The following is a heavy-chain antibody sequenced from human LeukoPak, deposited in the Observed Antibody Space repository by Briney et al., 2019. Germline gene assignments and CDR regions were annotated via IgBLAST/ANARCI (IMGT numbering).Heavy chain of an antibody. D-gene: IGHD3-9*01. V-gene: IGHV4-34*01. CDR2: INHSGST. Sequence: SETPSLTCAVHGGSFSGYYWSWIRQPPGKGLEWIGEINHSGSTNYNPSLKSRVTISGDTSKKQFSLKLSSVTAADTAVYYCARGPQTYYDILTGLSFWGQGTLVTVSS. CDR1: GGSFSGYY. J-gene: IGHJ4*02. CDR3: ARGPQTYYDILTGLSF.